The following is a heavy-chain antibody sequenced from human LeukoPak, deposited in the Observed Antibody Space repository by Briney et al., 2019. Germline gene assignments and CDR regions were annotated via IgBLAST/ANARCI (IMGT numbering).Heavy chain of an antibody. J-gene: IGHJ4*02. CDR2: IMPISGTA. Sequence: SVKVSCKASGGTFSSYAISWVRQAPGQGLEWMGGIMPISGTANYAQKFQGRVTITADKPTNTAYMELSSLRSEDTAVYYCASGRTDIVVVPATLRNYYFDYWGQGTLVTVSS. CDR1: GGTFSSYA. V-gene: IGHV1-69*06. CDR3: ASGRTDIVVVPATLRNYYFDY. D-gene: IGHD2-2*01.